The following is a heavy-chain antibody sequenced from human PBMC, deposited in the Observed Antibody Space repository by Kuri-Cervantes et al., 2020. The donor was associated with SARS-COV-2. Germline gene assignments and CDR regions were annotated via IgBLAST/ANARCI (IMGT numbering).Heavy chain of an antibody. CDR1: GFSLTTSGMC. Sequence: SGPTLVKPTQTLTLTCTFSGFSLTTSGMCVAWIRQPPGKALEWLALIYWDDDKRYGPSLKSRLTITKDTSKNQVVLTMTNMDPVDTATYYCVTSKYWYFDLWGRGTLVTVSS. V-gene: IGHV2-5*05. J-gene: IGHJ2*01. CDR2: IYWDDDK. CDR3: VTSKYWYFDL.